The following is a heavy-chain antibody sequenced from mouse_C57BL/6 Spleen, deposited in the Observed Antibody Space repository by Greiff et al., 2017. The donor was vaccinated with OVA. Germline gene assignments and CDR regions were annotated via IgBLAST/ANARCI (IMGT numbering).Heavy chain of an antibody. CDR3: ARRPYGSSGEDY. CDR2: INPNNGGT. D-gene: IGHD1-1*01. J-gene: IGHJ4*01. CDR1: GYTFTDYY. Sequence: EVQLQQSGPELVKPGASAKISCKASGYTFTDYYMNWVKQSHGKSLEWIGDINPNNGGTSYNQKFKGKATLTVDKSSSTAYMELRSLTSEDSAVYYCARRPYGSSGEDYWGQGTSVTVSS. V-gene: IGHV1-26*01.